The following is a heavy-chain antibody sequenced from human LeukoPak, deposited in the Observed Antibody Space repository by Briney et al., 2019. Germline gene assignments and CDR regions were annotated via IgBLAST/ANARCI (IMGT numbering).Heavy chain of an antibody. CDR1: GFTFSSYG. D-gene: IGHD6-13*01. V-gene: IGHV3-30*18. CDR3: AKDQAVGIAALDY. CDR2: ISYDGSNK. J-gene: IGHJ4*02. Sequence: GSLRLSCAASGFTFSSYGMHWVRQAPGKGLEWVAVISYDGSNKYYADSVKGRFTISRDNSKNTLYLQMNSLRAEDTAVYYCAKDQAVGIAALDYWGQGTLVTVSS.